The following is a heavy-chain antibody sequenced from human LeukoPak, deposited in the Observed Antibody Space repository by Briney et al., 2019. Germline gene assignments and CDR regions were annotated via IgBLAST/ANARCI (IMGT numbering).Heavy chain of an antibody. CDR1: RFSLNASGMC. D-gene: IGHD7-27*01. CDR3: ARMNRGNYFDY. CDR2: IDWDDDT. V-gene: IGHV2-70*11. Sequence: SGPALVKPTQTLTLTCTFSRFSLNASGMCVSWIRQPPGKALEWLARIDWDDDTYYSTSLNTRLTISKDTSKNQVVLTMTNMDPVDTATYYCARMNRGNYFDYWGQGTLVTVSS. J-gene: IGHJ4*02.